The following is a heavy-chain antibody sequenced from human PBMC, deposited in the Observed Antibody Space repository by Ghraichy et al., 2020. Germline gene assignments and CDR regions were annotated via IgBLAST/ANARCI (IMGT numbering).Heavy chain of an antibody. D-gene: IGHD3-22*01. CDR3: ARAGVYYYDSSGYYPDPKYYFDY. CDR1: GGSISSSSYY. CDR2: IYYSGST. Sequence: SETLSLTCTVSGGSISSSSYYWGWIRQPPGKGLEWIGSIYYSGSTYYNPSLKSRVTISVDTSKNQFSLKLSSVTAADTAVYYCARAGVYYYDSSGYYPDPKYYFDYWGQGTLVTVSS. J-gene: IGHJ4*02. V-gene: IGHV4-39*07.